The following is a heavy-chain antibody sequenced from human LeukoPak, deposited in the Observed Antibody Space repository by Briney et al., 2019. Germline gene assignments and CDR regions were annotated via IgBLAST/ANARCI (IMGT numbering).Heavy chain of an antibody. V-gene: IGHV3-7*04. Sequence: GGSLRLSCAASGFTFSNYWMSWVRQAPGNGLEWVASIKQDGNEKYYVDSVKGRFTISRDNAKNSLYLQMNSLRAEDTAVYYCAREAVGYSYVDYWGQGTLVTVSS. CDR3: AREAVGYSYVDY. D-gene: IGHD5-24*01. CDR2: IKQDGNEK. CDR1: GFTFSNYW. J-gene: IGHJ4*02.